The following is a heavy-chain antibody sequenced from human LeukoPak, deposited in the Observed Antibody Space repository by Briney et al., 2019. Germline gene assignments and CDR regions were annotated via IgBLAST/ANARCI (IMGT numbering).Heavy chain of an antibody. J-gene: IGHJ3*02. D-gene: IGHD4-17*01. CDR3: AQYPDYGDDYDAFDI. V-gene: IGHV2-5*01. Sequence: SGPTLVKPTQTLTLTCTFSGFSLTTTGVGVGWARQSPGKALEWLTTIYWNNDKRYSPSLKSRLTITKDTSKNQEVLTMTNMDPVDTATYYCAQYPDYGDDYDAFDIWGQGTMVTVSS. CDR1: GFSLTTTGVG. CDR2: IYWNNDK.